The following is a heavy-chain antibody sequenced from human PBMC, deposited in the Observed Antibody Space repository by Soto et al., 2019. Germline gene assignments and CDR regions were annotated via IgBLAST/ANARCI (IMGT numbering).Heavy chain of an antibody. CDR2: INPKSGGT. D-gene: IGHD2-8*01. J-gene: IGHJ6*02. CDR3: ARGHSTDCSNGVCSFFYNHEMDV. CDR1: RYSFTDYH. V-gene: IGHV1-2*04. Sequence: EASVKVSCKASRYSFTDYHVHWVRQALGQGLEWLGRINPKSGGTSTAQKFQGWVTMTRDTSINTAYMDLTRLRSDDTAVYYCARGHSTDCSNGVCSFFYNHEMDVWGQGTPITV.